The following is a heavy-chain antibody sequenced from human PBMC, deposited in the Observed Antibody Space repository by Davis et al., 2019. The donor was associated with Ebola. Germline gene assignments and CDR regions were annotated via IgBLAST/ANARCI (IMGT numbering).Heavy chain of an antibody. CDR3: ARDYVWGTYRTPAD. J-gene: IGHJ4*02. D-gene: IGHD3-16*02. V-gene: IGHV3-21*01. Sequence: GESLKISCAASGFTFSSYSMNWVRQAPGKGLEWVSSISSSSSYIYYADSVKGRFTISRDNAKNSLYLQMNSLRAEDTAVYYCARDYVWGTYRTPADWGQGTLVTVSS. CDR2: ISSSSSYI. CDR1: GFTFSSYS.